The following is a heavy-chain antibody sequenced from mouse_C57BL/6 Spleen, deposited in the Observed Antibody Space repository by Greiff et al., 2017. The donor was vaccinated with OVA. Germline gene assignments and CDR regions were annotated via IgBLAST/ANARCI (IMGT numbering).Heavy chain of an antibody. Sequence: QVQLKQPGTELVKPGASVKLSCKASGYTFTSYWMHWVKQRPGQGLEWIGNINASNGGTNYNEKFKSKATLTVDKSSSTAYMQLSSLTSEDSAVYYCARGGGTGYFDYWGQGTTLTVSS. D-gene: IGHD4-1*01. CDR3: ARGGGTGYFDY. CDR2: INASNGGT. V-gene: IGHV1-53*01. J-gene: IGHJ2*01. CDR1: GYTFTSYW.